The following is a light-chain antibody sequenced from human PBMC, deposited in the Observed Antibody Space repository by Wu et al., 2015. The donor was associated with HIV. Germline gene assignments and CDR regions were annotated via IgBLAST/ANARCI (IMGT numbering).Light chain of an antibody. CDR1: RAISY. CDR3: QKYNSASNT. Sequence: TITCHGEVRAISYISPVVSRNHGKVPKLLIYAASTLQSGVPSRFSGSGSGTDFTLTISSLQPEDVATYYCQKYNSASNTFGQGTKVEIK. V-gene: IGKV1-27*01. J-gene: IGKJ1*01. CDR2: AAS.